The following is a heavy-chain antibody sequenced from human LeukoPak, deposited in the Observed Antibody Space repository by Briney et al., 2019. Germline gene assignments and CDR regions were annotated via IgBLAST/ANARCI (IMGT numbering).Heavy chain of an antibody. J-gene: IGHJ4*02. V-gene: IGHV3-23*01. D-gene: IGHD3-10*01. CDR3: ARDPFPFYGSGSYVDY. CDR1: GFTFSSYA. Sequence: GGSLRLSCATSGFTFSSYAMSWVRQAPGKGLEWVSAISGSGGSTYYADSVKGRFTISRDNSKNTLYLQMNSLRAEDTAVYYCARDPFPFYGSGSYVDYWGQGTLVTVSS. CDR2: ISGSGGST.